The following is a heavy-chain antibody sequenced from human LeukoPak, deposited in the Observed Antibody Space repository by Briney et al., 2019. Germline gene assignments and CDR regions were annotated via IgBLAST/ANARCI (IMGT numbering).Heavy chain of an antibody. V-gene: IGHV1-18*01. D-gene: IGHD6-13*01. CDR1: GYTFTSYG. Sequence: GASVKVSCKASGYTFTSYGISWVRQAPGQGLEWMGWISAYNGNTNYAQKLQGRVTMTTDTSTSTAYMELRSLRSEDTAVYYCARLSREDSSSWYYPTFDYWGQGTLVTVSS. CDR3: ARLSREDSSSWYYPTFDY. J-gene: IGHJ4*02. CDR2: ISAYNGNT.